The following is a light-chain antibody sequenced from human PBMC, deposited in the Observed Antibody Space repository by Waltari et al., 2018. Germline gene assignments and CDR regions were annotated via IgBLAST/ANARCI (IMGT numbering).Light chain of an antibody. CDR1: SSDVGSYNY. J-gene: IGLJ3*02. CDR3: SSYASSNWV. V-gene: IGLV2-14*03. Sequence: QSALTQPASVSGSPGQSITISCTGTSSDVGSYNYVSWYQQHPGKAPKLMIYDVRNRPSGVSNRFSGSKSGNTASLTISGLQAEDEADYYCSSYASSNWVFGGGTKLTVL. CDR2: DVR.